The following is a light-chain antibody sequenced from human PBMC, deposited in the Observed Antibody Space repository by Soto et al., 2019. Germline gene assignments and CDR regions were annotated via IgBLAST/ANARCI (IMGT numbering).Light chain of an antibody. CDR3: KSYDSSLSGSV. V-gene: IGLV1-40*01. CDR2: GNN. J-gene: IGLJ2*01. Sequence: QSVLTQPPSVSGAPGQTVTISCTGSSSNIGANYDVHWYQQVPGTAPKLLIYGNNNRPSGVPDRFSGSKSGTSASLAITGLQAEDEADYHCKSYDSSLSGSVFGGGTKLTVL. CDR1: SSNIGANYD.